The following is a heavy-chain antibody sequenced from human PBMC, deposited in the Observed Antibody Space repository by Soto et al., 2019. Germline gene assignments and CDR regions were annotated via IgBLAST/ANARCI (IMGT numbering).Heavy chain of an antibody. CDR2: IFWDADK. CDR3: VRIRYGGPGLRDAFDI. V-gene: IGHV2-5*02. J-gene: IGHJ3*02. CDR1: GFSSSTGGVG. Sequence: QITLKESGPPLVKPTQTLTLTCTSSGFSSSTGGVGVGWIRQPPGKALEWLALIFWDADKWYSPSLKSSLTISEDNSKNQVVVTMTHVDPVDTATYYCVRIRYGGPGLRDAFDISGQGTMVTLSS. D-gene: IGHD2-21*01.